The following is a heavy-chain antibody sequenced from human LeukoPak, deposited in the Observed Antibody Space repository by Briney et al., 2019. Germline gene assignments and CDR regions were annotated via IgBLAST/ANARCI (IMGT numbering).Heavy chain of an antibody. Sequence: ASVKVSCKASGYTFTGYYMHWVRQAPGQGLEWMGWINPNSGGTNYAQKFQGRVTMTRGTSISTAYMELSRLRSDDTVVYYCARDVMVRGVIITYYFDYWGQGTLVTVSS. CDR1: GYTFTGYY. J-gene: IGHJ4*02. CDR2: INPNSGGT. V-gene: IGHV1-2*02. CDR3: ARDVMVRGVIITYYFDY. D-gene: IGHD3-10*01.